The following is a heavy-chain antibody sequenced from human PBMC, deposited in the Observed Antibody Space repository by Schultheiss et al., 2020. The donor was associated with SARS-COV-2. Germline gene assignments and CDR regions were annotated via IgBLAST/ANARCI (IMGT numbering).Heavy chain of an antibody. V-gene: IGHV3-64D*06. CDR3: VKDRYIDC. Sequence: GGSLRLSCLASGFTFSSLAMHWVRQAPGKGLEYALSISSDGRTTYYADSVKGRFTISRDNSKNTLYLQMSSLRPEDTAVYYCVKDRYIDCWGQGTRVTVSS. CDR2: ISSDGRTT. J-gene: IGHJ4*02. CDR1: GFTFSSLA.